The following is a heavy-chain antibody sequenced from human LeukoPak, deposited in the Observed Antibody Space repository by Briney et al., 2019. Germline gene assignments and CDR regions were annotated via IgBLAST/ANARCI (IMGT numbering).Heavy chain of an antibody. CDR3: ARLMGERSLFDY. Sequence: PGGSLRLSCAASGLTFSRYWMSWVRQAPGKGLEWVANIKQDGSETYYADSVKGRFTISRDNAKNSLFLQINSLRAEDTAVYYCARLMGERSLFDYWGQGVLVTVSS. CDR2: IKQDGSET. CDR1: GLTFSRYW. D-gene: IGHD1-26*01. V-gene: IGHV3-7*02. J-gene: IGHJ4*02.